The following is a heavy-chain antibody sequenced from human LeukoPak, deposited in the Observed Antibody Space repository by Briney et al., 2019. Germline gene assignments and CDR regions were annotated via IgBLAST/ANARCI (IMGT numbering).Heavy chain of an antibody. CDR2: IWPVGSNK. CDR3: ARAGWGGLYPWHFDY. Sequence: GGSLRLSCTAAGFPFSSCAMHWVRQAPGKGLEWVAVIWPVGSNKKYGDSVKGRFTISRDNSKNTLYLQMNSLRAEATAVYYCARAGWGGLYPWHFDYWGQGTLVTVSS. D-gene: IGHD1-14*01. CDR1: GFPFSSCA. V-gene: IGHV3-33*08. J-gene: IGHJ4*02.